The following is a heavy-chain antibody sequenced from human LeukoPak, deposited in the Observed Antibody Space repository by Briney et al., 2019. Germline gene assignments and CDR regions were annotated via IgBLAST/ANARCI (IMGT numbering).Heavy chain of an antibody. V-gene: IGHV3-9*01. D-gene: IGHD6-19*01. Sequence: GGSLRLSCAASGFAFDDYAMHWVRQVPGKGLEWVSGISWNSGSIGYADSVKGRFTTSRDNAKNSLYLHMNSLSAEDTALYYCAKGKKITVAGLFDCWGQGTLVTVSS. CDR2: ISWNSGSI. J-gene: IGHJ4*02. CDR3: AKGKKITVAGLFDC. CDR1: GFAFDDYA.